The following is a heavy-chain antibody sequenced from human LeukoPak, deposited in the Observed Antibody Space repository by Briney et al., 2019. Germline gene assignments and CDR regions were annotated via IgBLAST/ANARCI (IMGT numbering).Heavy chain of an antibody. D-gene: IGHD2-21*02. J-gene: IGHJ5*02. V-gene: IGHV4-4*09. CDR1: GDSISGYY. CDR2: IHTSGGT. Sequence: SETLSLTCTVSGDSISGYYWSWIRQPPGKGLEWIAYIHTSGGTDYNPSLKSRVTVSVDTSKNQFSLKLSSVTAADTAMYYCARYAKIAGDTYYRWFGPWGQGTLVTVSS. CDR3: ARYAKIAGDTYYRWFGP.